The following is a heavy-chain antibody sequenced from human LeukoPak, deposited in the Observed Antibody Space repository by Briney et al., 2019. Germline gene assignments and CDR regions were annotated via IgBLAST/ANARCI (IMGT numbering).Heavy chain of an antibody. CDR3: ARIRDGYNSIFDY. CDR2: IYYSGST. CDR1: GGSISGYY. Sequence: SETLSLTCTVSGGSISGYYWSWIRQPPGKGLEWIGYIYYSGSTNYNPSLKSRVTISVDTSKNQFSLKLSSVTAADTAVYYCARIRDGYNSIFDYWGQGTLVTVSS. J-gene: IGHJ4*02. V-gene: IGHV4-59*01. D-gene: IGHD5-24*01.